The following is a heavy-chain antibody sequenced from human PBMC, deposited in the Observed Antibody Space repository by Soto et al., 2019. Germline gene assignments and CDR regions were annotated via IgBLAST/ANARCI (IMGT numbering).Heavy chain of an antibody. Sequence: QVPLVQSGGEVKQPGASVEVSCRTSGYMFTTYGMSWVRQAPGQGLEWMAWISAYNGNKKYAQKFQGRVTMTTDTSTSTVSMELRNLTSDDTGPYFCARTGGGMAARPLEYWGQGTLVTVSS. V-gene: IGHV1-18*04. CDR3: ARTGGGMAARPLEY. J-gene: IGHJ4*02. CDR2: ISAYNGNK. CDR1: GYMFTTYG. D-gene: IGHD6-6*01.